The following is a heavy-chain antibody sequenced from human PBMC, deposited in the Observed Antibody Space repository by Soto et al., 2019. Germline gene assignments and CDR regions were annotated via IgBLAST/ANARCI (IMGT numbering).Heavy chain of an antibody. D-gene: IGHD3-10*01. CDR3: ARGNYSDSGSYYNNWFDP. CDR1: GGTFSSYA. V-gene: IGHV1-69*06. Sequence: ASVKVSCKASGGTFSSYAIGWVRQAPGQGLEWMGGIIPIFGTADYAQKFQGRVSITADKSTSTANMELSSLRSEDTAVYYCARGNYSDSGSYYNNWFDPWGQGTLVTVSS. J-gene: IGHJ5*02. CDR2: IIPIFGTA.